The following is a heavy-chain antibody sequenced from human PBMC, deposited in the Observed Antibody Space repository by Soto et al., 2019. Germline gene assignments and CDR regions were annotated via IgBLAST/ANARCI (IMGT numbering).Heavy chain of an antibody. D-gene: IGHD3-10*01. CDR1: GYTFTSYA. CDR2: INAGNGNT. Sequence: ASVKVSCKASGYTFTSYAMHWVRQAPGQRLEWMGWINAGNGNTKYSQKFQGRVTITRDTSASTAYMELSSLRSEDTAVYYCANLWFGELYAFDIWGQGPMVTVSS. J-gene: IGHJ3*02. CDR3: ANLWFGELYAFDI. V-gene: IGHV1-3*01.